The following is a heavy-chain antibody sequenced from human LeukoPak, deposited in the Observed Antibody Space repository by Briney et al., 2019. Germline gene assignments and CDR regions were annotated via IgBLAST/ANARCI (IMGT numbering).Heavy chain of an antibody. CDR2: ISGSGDIT. V-gene: IGHV3-23*01. J-gene: IGHJ4*02. D-gene: IGHD6-19*01. Sequence: GGSLRLSCAASGFTFSSYAMTWVRQAPGKGLEWVSAISGSGDITYYADSVKGRFTISRDNSKNTLFLQMDSLRSEDTAVYYCAREGTVANLKRYFDYWGQGTLVTVSS. CDR1: GFTFSSYA. CDR3: AREGTVANLKRYFDY.